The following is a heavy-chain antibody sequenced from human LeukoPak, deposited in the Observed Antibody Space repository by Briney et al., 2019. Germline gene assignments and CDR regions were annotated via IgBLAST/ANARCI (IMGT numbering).Heavy chain of an antibody. CDR1: GYTFTSYG. J-gene: IGHJ6*03. Sequence: ASVKVSCKASGYTFTSYGISWVRQAPGQGLEWMGWISAYNGNTNYAQKLQGRVTMTTDTSTSTAYMELRSLRSDDTAVYYCAREGYPLYYSDSSGHLQGYMDVWGKGTTVTISS. V-gene: IGHV1-18*01. CDR2: ISAYNGNT. CDR3: AREGYPLYYSDSSGHLQGYMDV. D-gene: IGHD3-22*01.